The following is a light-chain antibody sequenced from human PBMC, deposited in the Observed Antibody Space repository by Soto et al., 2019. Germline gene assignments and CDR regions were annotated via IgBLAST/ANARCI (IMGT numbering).Light chain of an antibody. V-gene: IGKV1-39*01. CDR2: GAC. Sequence: TQSPSSLSASVADRVIITFRACQNIRSRLAWLQQKPGNAPKLLIYGACSSESGVPQRFSGSGSGTEFTLTISSVQPEDSATYYCQQSYSTPRTFGQGTKVDI. CDR3: QQSYSTPRT. J-gene: IGKJ1*01. CDR1: QNIRSR.